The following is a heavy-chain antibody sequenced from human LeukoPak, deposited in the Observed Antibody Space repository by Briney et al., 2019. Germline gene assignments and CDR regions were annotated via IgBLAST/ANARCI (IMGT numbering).Heavy chain of an antibody. CDR2: IYHSGST. V-gene: IGHV4-38-2*02. CDR1: GYSISSGYY. CDR3: ARILTGYTYYFDY. D-gene: IGHD3-9*01. J-gene: IGHJ4*02. Sequence: PSETLSLTCTVSGYSISSGYYWGWIRQPPGKGLEWIGSIYHSGSTYYNPSLKSRVTISVDTSKNQFSLKLSSVTAADTAVYYCARILTGYTYYFDYWGQGTLVTVSS.